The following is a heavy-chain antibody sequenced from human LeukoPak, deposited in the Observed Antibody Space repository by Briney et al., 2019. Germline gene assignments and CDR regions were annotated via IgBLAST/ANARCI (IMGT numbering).Heavy chain of an antibody. Sequence: PSETPSLTCTVSGGSISSYYWSWIRQPPGKGLEWIGYIYYSGSTNYNPSLKSRVTISVDTSKNQFSLKLSSVTAADTAVYYCAASYGSENIDYWGQGTLVTVSS. V-gene: IGHV4-59*01. D-gene: IGHD3-10*01. CDR1: GGSISSYY. CDR3: AASYGSENIDY. CDR2: IYYSGST. J-gene: IGHJ4*02.